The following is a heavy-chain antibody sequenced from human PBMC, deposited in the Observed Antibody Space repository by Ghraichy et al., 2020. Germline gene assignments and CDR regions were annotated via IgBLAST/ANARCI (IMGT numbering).Heavy chain of an antibody. Sequence: GGSLRLSCAASGFTFSSYSMNWVRQAPGKGLEWVSSISSSSSYIYYADSVKGRFTISRDNAKNSLYLQMNSLRTEDTAVYYCARDLKMGSYYKNYYYYGMDVWGQGTTVTVSS. CDR1: GFTFSSYS. V-gene: IGHV3-21*01. J-gene: IGHJ6*02. CDR3: ARDLKMGSYYKNYYYYGMDV. D-gene: IGHD1-26*01. CDR2: ISSSSSYI.